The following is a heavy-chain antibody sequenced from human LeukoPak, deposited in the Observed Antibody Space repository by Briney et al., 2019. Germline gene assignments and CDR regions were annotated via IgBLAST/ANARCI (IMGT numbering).Heavy chain of an antibody. V-gene: IGHV1-46*01. D-gene: IGHD1-26*01. J-gene: IGHJ4*02. CDR1: GYTFTSYY. CDR2: INHSGGST. CDR3: ARDSISGSYYFDY. Sequence: ASMKVSCKASGYTFTSYYMHWVRQAPGQGLEWMGIINHSGGSTRYTQKFQGRVTMTRDTSTGTVYMELSSLRSEDTAVYYCARDSISGSYYFDYWGQGTLVTVSS.